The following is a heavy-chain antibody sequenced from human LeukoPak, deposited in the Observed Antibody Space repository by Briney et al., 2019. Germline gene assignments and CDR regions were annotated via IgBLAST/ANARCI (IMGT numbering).Heavy chain of an antibody. CDR3: ARFSGYSYGYYFDY. D-gene: IGHD5-18*01. V-gene: IGHV4-31*03. Sequence: SETLSLTCTVSGGSISSGGYYWSWIRQHPGKGLEWIGYIYYSGSTYYNPSLRSRVTISVDTSKNQFSLNMRSVTAADTAVYYCARFSGYSYGYYFDYWGQGTLVTVSS. CDR2: IYYSGST. CDR1: GGSISSGGYY. J-gene: IGHJ4*02.